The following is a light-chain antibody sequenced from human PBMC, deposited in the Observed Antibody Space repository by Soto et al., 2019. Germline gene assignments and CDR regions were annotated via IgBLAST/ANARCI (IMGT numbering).Light chain of an antibody. J-gene: IGKJ5*01. V-gene: IGKV3-20*01. CDR3: QQYVSSPIT. CDR1: QSISSN. Sequence: EIVMPQSPATLSVSPGASAPLSGRASQSISSNLAWYQQNLGQAPRLLSYGASSRATGIPDRFSGSGSGTDFTLTISRLEPEDFAVYYCQQYVSSPITFGQGTRLEIK. CDR2: GAS.